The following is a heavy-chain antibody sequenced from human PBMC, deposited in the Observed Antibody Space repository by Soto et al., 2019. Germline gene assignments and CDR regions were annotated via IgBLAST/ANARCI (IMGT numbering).Heavy chain of an antibody. CDR3: AKDGASGSYPPYYYYGMDV. D-gene: IGHD1-26*01. Sequence: EVQLLESGGGLVQPGGSLRLSCAASGFTFSSYAMSWVRQAPGKGLARVSTISGSGGNAYYADSVKCRFTISRDNSKDTLHLQMNSLRADDTAVYYCAKDGASGSYPPYYYYGMDVWGQVTTVTVSS. CDR2: ISGSGGNA. V-gene: IGHV3-23*01. CDR1: GFTFSSYA. J-gene: IGHJ6*02.